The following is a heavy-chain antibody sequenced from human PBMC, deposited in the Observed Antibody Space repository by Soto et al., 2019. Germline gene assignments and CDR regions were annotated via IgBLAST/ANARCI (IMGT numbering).Heavy chain of an antibody. CDR1: GYSFTTYW. Sequence: PGESLKISCEGSGYSFTTYWIGWVRQMPGKGLEWMGIIYPADSDSRYSPSFQGRVTISVDKSINTVYLQWSSLKASDTAMYYCARHALQAAHLNFDYWGQGTLVTVSS. V-gene: IGHV5-51*01. CDR3: ARHALQAAHLNFDY. J-gene: IGHJ4*02. CDR2: IYPADSDS.